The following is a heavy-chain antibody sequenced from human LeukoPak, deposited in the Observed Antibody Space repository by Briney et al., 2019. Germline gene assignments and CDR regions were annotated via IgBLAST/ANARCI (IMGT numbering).Heavy chain of an antibody. CDR2: MNPNSGNT. J-gene: IGHJ4*02. V-gene: IGHV1-8*01. CDR1: GYTFTSYD. Sequence: ASVKVSCKASGYTFTSYDINWVRQATGQGLEWVGWMNPNSGNTGSAQKFQGRVTMTRDTPISTAYTELSSLRSEDTAIYYCARAAGDLDYWGQGTLVTVSS. CDR3: ARAAGDLDY.